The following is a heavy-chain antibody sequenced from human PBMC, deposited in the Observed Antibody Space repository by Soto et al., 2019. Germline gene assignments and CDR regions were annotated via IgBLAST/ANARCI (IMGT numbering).Heavy chain of an antibody. CDR2: ISYDGSNK. CDR3: ARIGRAVAED. Sequence: QVQLVESGGGVVQPGRSLRLSCAASGFTFSSYAMHWVRQAPGKGLEWVAVISYDGSNKYYADSVKGRFTISRDNSKNTLYLQMNSLRAEDTAVYYCARIGRAVAEDWGQGPLVTVSS. V-gene: IGHV3-30-3*01. J-gene: IGHJ4*02. CDR1: GFTFSSYA. D-gene: IGHD6-19*01.